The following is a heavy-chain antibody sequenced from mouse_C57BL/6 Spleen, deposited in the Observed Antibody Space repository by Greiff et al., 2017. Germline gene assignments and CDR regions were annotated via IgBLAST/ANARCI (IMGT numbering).Heavy chain of an antibody. CDR3: ARSYWDVYYFDY. J-gene: IGHJ2*01. CDR1: GYAFSSYW. Sequence: QVQLQQSGAELVKPGASVKISCKASGYAFSSYWMNWVKQRPGKGLEWIGQIYPGDGDTNYNGKFKGKATLTADKSSSTAYMQLSSLTSEDSAVYFCARSYWDVYYFDYWGQGTTLTVSS. V-gene: IGHV1-80*01. CDR2: IYPGDGDT. D-gene: IGHD4-1*01.